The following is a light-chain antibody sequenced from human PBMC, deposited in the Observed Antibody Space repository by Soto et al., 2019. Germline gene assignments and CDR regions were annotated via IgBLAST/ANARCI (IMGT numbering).Light chain of an antibody. CDR1: EDINNW. CDR2: AAS. V-gene: IGKV1D-16*01. CDR3: QHYNSYSEA. Sequence: DIQMTQSPSSVSASVGDRVTITCRASEDINNWLAWYQQKPGKAPKILIFAASSLERGVPSRFSGSGSGTDFTLTISRLQPEDFATYYCQHYNSYSEAFGQGTKVELK. J-gene: IGKJ1*01.